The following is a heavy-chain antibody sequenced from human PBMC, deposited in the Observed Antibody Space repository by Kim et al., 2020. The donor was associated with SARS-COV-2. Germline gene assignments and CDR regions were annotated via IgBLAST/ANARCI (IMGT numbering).Heavy chain of an antibody. CDR3: ARDGYYGSGKPGIDY. J-gene: IGHJ4*02. V-gene: IGHV3-11*04. D-gene: IGHD3-10*01. Sequence: DSVKGRFTISRDNAKNSLYLQMNSLRAEDTAVYYCARDGYYGSGKPGIDYWGQGTLVTVSS.